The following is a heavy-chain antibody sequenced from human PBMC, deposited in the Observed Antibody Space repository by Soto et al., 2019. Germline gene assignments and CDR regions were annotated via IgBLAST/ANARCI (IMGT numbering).Heavy chain of an antibody. J-gene: IGHJ3*02. V-gene: IGHV1-69*06. D-gene: IGHD6-19*01. CDR1: GGSFDKYA. CDR3: ARGLREVAVNAI. Sequence: QVQVLQSGAEVKKPGSSVKVSCKAVGGSFDKYAFTWVRQAPGRGLEWMGGVITVLGTTDYAQKFQDRITLSADISTKTINMEFRSLRSEDTALYFCARGLREVAVNAIWGQGTMVTVAP. CDR2: VITVLGTT.